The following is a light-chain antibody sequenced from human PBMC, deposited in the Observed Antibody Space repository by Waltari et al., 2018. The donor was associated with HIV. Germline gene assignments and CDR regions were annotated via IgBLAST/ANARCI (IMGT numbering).Light chain of an antibody. V-gene: IGLV1-47*01. CDR2: KDN. CDR3: AVWDESLDGWL. CDR1: SSTIERNY. J-gene: IGLJ3*02. Sequence: QSELTQSPSASGTPGQRITLSCSGSSSTIERNYVYWYKQFPVPTPKVLIYKDNERPSGVPDRISGSKSGTSASLLISGLRSDDEADYYCAVWDESLDGWLFGGGTKLTVL.